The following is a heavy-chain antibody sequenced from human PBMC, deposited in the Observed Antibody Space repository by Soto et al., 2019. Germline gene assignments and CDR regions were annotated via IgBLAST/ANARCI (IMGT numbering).Heavy chain of an antibody. D-gene: IGHD2-21*02. Sequence: GGSLRLSCAASGFTFSSYSMNWVRQAPGKGLEWVSSISSSSSYIYYADSVKGRFTISRDNAKNSLYLQMNSLRAEDTAVYYCARVGPVVTPADYYGMDVWGQGTTVTVSS. V-gene: IGHV3-21*01. CDR3: ARVGPVVTPADYYGMDV. J-gene: IGHJ6*02. CDR1: GFTFSSYS. CDR2: ISSSSSYI.